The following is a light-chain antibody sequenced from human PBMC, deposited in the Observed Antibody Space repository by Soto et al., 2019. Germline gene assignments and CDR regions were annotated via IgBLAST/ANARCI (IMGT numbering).Light chain of an antibody. CDR1: QSVLSTSKNKNF. V-gene: IGKV4-1*01. J-gene: IGKJ1*01. Sequence: DIVMTQSPDSLAVSLGERATINCKSSQSVLSTSKNKNFLAWYQQKPGQPPRLLIYWASTRESGVPDRFSGGGSGTDFTLTISSLQAEDGAVYYCQQYYTSWWTFGQGTKVEIK. CDR3: QQYYTSWWT. CDR2: WAS.